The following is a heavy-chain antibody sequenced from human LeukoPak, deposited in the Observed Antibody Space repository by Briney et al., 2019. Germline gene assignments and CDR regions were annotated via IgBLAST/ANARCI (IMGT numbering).Heavy chain of an antibody. CDR2: INSDGLIT. CDR3: AKHQVRSHDY. V-gene: IGHV3-74*01. CDR1: GFTFSNYW. D-gene: IGHD4-17*01. J-gene: IGHJ4*02. Sequence: GGSLRLSCAASGFTFSNYWMHWVRQAPGKGLVWVSRINSDGLITNYADSVKGRFTVSRDNPKNTLYLQMSNLRAEDTAVYYCAKHQVRSHDYWGQGTLVTVSS.